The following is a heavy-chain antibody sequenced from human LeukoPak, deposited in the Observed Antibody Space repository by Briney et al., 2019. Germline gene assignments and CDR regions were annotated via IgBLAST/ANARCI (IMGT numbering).Heavy chain of an antibody. Sequence: KPSETLSLTCTVSGGSISSYYWSWIRQPPGKGLEWIGYIYYSGSTNYNPSLKSRVTISVDTSKNQFSLKLNSVTAADTAVYYCARDRGLWFGELLDYWGPGTLVTVSS. D-gene: IGHD3-10*01. CDR1: GGSISSYY. CDR2: IYYSGST. V-gene: IGHV4-59*01. J-gene: IGHJ4*02. CDR3: ARDRGLWFGELLDY.